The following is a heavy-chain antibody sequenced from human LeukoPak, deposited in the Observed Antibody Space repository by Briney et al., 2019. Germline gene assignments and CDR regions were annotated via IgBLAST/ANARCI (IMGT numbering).Heavy chain of an antibody. Sequence: SETLSLTCAVYGGSFSGYYWSWIRQPPGKGLEWIGEINHSGSTNYNPSLKSRVTISVDTSKNQFSLKLSSVTAADTAVYYCARLVREDFWSGYYYYYYMDVWGKGTTVTVSS. J-gene: IGHJ6*03. D-gene: IGHD3-3*01. CDR1: GGSFSGYY. CDR3: ARLVREDFWSGYYYYYYMDV. CDR2: INHSGST. V-gene: IGHV4-34*01.